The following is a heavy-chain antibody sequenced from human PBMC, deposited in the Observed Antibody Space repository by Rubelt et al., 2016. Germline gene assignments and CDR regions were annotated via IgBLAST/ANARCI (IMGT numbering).Heavy chain of an antibody. CDR2: IYYSGST. Sequence: QVHLQQWGAGLLKPSGTLSLTCAVYGGSFSGYYWGWIRQPPGKGLERLGTIYYSGSTYYNPSLKRRGSISVDTSKNQFSLKRGSVTAADTAVYYCARHSRVFSYYYGMDVWGQGTTVTVSS. D-gene: IGHD2-21*01. CDR1: GGSFSGYY. CDR3: ARHSRVFSYYYGMDV. J-gene: IGHJ6*02. V-gene: IGHV4-34*01.